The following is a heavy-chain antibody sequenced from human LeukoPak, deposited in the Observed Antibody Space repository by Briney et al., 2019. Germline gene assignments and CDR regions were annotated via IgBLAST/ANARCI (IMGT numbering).Heavy chain of an antibody. CDR2: ISSSSSYI. V-gene: IGHV3-21*01. J-gene: IGHJ3*02. CDR1: GFTFSSYS. D-gene: IGHD1-26*01. CDR3: ARDYAVGATVAFDI. Sequence: GGSLRLSCAASGFTFSSYSMNWVRQAPGKWLEWVSSISSSSSYIYYADSVKGRFTISRDSAKNSLYLRMNSLRAEDTAVYYCARDYAVGATVAFDIWGQGTMVTVSS.